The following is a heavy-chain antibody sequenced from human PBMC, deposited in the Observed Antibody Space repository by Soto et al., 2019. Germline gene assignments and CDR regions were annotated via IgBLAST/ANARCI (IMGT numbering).Heavy chain of an antibody. J-gene: IGHJ5*02. CDR2: ISRSGSTI. V-gene: IGHV3-11*01. Sequence: PGGSLRLSCVTCSFAFRDYYMSSIPEGAEKGLKWVSYISRSGSTIYYADSVKGRFTISRDNAKNSLYLQMNSLRAEDTAVYYCAREWAGEAYSRGWTLYNWFALWGQGT. CDR3: AREWAGEAYSRGWTLYNWFAL. D-gene: IGHD6-19*01. CDR1: SFAFRDYY.